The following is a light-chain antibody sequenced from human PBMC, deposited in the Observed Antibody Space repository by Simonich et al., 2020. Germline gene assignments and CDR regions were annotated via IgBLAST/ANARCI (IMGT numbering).Light chain of an antibody. CDR2: DVS. J-gene: IGLJ2*01. Sequence: QSALTQPASVSGSPGQSITISCTGTSSGVGGYNYVSWYQQHPGKAPKLMIYDVSNRPSGVSNRFSGSKSGNTASLTISGLQAEDEADYYCSSYTSGSTLVFGGGTKLTVL. CDR3: SSYTSGSTLV. V-gene: IGLV2-14*03. CDR1: SSGVGGYNY.